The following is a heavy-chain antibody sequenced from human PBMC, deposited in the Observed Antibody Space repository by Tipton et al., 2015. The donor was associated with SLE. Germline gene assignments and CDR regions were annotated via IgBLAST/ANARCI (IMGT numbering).Heavy chain of an antibody. CDR3: ANYHYDATGSQSVNY. Sequence: TLSLTCTVSGGSISGYYWRWIRQPPGKGLEWLAYVFYSGSSNFNRAHYNPSLMGRVTISVDTSRNQFSLRLTSVNAADTAVYYCANYHYDATGSQSVNYWGQGALVTVSS. D-gene: IGHD3-16*01. CDR1: GGSISGYY. J-gene: IGHJ4*02. V-gene: IGHV4-59*01. CDR2: VFYSGSS.